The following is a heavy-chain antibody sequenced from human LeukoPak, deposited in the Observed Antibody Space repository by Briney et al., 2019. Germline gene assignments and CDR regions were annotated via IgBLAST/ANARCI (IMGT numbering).Heavy chain of an antibody. V-gene: IGHV3-20*04. CDR2: INWNGGST. J-gene: IGHJ6*03. CDR1: GFTFDDYG. D-gene: IGHD3-10*01. CDR3: GRGSYFGWYYYIDV. Sequence: GGSLRLSCAASGFTFDDYGMSWVRQAPGKGLEWVSGINWNGGSTGYADSVKGRFTISRDNAKNSLYLQMNSLRAEDTALYYGGRGSYFGWYYYIDVWGKGTTVTVSS.